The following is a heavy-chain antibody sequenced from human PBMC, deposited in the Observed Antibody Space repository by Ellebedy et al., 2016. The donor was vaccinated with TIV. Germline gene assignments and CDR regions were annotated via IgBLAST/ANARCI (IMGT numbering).Heavy chain of an antibody. J-gene: IGHJ4*02. CDR2: ISGSGGST. CDR1: GFTFSSYA. Sequence: PGGSLRLSCAASGFTFSSYAMSWVRQAPGKGLEWVSAISGSGGSTYYADSVKGRFTISRDNSKNTLYLQMNSLRAEDTAVYYCAKEESGLWFGELEYYFDYWGQGTLVTVSS. D-gene: IGHD3-10*01. CDR3: AKEESGLWFGELEYYFDY. V-gene: IGHV3-23*01.